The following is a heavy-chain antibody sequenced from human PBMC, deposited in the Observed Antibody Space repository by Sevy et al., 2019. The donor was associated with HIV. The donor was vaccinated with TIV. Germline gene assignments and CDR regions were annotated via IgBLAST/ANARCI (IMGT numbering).Heavy chain of an antibody. J-gene: IGHJ4*02. CDR3: ARTYGGIAVAGVSGY. V-gene: IGHV1-2*02. CDR1: GYTFTGYY. CDR2: INPNSGGT. Sequence: ASVKVSCKASGYTFTGYYMHWVRQAPGQGLEWMGWINPNSGGTNYAQKFQGRVTMTRDTSISTAYMELSRLGSDDTAVYYCARTYGGIAVAGVSGYWGQRTLVTVSS. D-gene: IGHD6-19*01.